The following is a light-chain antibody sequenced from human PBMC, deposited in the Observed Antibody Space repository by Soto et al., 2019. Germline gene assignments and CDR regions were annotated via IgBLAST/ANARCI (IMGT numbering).Light chain of an antibody. Sequence: DIVMTQSPLSLPVTPGEPASISCRSSQSLLHSNGYNYLDWYLQKPGQSPQLLIYLGSNRASGVPDRFSGSGSGTDFTLKNGRVEAEDVGVYYCMQALQTPWTFGQGTKVEIK. V-gene: IGKV2-28*01. CDR2: LGS. CDR1: QSLLHSNGYNY. CDR3: MQALQTPWT. J-gene: IGKJ1*01.